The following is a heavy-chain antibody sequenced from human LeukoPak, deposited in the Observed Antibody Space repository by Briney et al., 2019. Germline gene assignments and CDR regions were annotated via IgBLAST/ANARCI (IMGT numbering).Heavy chain of an antibody. J-gene: IGHJ5*02. V-gene: IGHV4-34*01. D-gene: IGHD3-10*01. CDR2: IYYSGST. Sequence: PSETLSLTCAVYGGSFSGYYWSWIRQPPGKGLEWIGTIYYSGSTYYNPSLKSRVTISVHTSKNQFSLKVSSVTAADTAMYYCAPIWIGGDWIDPWGQGTLVTVSS. CDR3: APIWIGGDWIDP. CDR1: GGSFSGYY.